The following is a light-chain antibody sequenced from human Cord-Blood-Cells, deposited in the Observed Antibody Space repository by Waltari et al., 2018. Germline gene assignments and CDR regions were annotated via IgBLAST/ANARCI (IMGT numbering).Light chain of an antibody. CDR2: AAS. J-gene: IGKJ1*01. V-gene: IGKV1-8*01. CDR1: QCISSY. Sequence: AIRMTQSTSSFSASTGDRVTLTCRASQCISSYLAWYQQKPGKAPKLLIYAASTLQSGVPSRFSGSGSGTDFTLTISCLQSEDFATYYCQQYYSYPPTFGQGTKVEIK. CDR3: QQYYSYPPT.